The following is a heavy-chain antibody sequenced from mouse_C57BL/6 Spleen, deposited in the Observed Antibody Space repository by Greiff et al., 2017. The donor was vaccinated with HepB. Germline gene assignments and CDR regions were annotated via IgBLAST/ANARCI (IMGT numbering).Heavy chain of an antibody. CDR2: ISSGGDYI. CDR1: GFTFSSYA. CDR3: TSGHDEGFAY. V-gene: IGHV5-9-1*02. D-gene: IGHD2-3*01. Sequence: DVMLVESGEDLVKPGGSLKLSCAASGFTFSSYAMSWVRQTPEKRLEWVAYISSGGDYIYYADTVKGRFTISRDNARNTLYLQMSSLKSEDTAMFYCTSGHDEGFAYWGQGTLVTVSA. J-gene: IGHJ3*01.